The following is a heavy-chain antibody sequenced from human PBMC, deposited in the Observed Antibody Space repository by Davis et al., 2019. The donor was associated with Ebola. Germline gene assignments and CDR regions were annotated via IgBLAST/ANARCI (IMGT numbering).Heavy chain of an antibody. V-gene: IGHV1-18*01. CDR3: ARLPLRGHSYGEHDF. D-gene: IGHD5-18*01. CDR1: GYTFTNYG. Sequence: ASVKVSCKTSGYTFTNYGISWVRQAPGQGLEWMGWISAYNGNTNSAQKFQGRVTMTTDTSTSTAYMEVGRLRSDDTAVYYCARLPLRGHSYGEHDFWGQGTLVTVSS. CDR2: ISAYNGNT. J-gene: IGHJ4*02.